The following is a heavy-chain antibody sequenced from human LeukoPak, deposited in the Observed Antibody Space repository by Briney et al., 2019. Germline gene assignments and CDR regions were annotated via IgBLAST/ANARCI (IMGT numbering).Heavy chain of an antibody. Sequence: GGSLRLSCAASGFIFTDFGMHWVRQAPGEGLEWVAFISLDGSEKFFADSVKGRFTISRDNAKNSLYLQMNSLRAEDTAAYYCARGGDYFDYWGQGTLVTVSS. CDR1: GFIFTDFG. V-gene: IGHV3-30*12. CDR3: ARGGDYFDY. J-gene: IGHJ4*02. CDR2: ISLDGSEK.